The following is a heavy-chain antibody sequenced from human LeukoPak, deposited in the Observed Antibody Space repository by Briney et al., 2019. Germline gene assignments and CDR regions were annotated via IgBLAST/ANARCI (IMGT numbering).Heavy chain of an antibody. CDR1: GYTFTSYD. CDR3: ARVPYDFWSGYHLTDAFDI. J-gene: IGHJ3*02. D-gene: IGHD3-3*01. V-gene: IGHV1-8*01. Sequence: ASVKVSCKASGYTFTSYDINWVRQATGQGLERMGRMNPNSGNTGYAQKFQGRVTMTRNTSISTAYMELSSLRSEDTAVYYCARVPYDFWSGYHLTDAFDIWGQGTMVTVSS. CDR2: MNPNSGNT.